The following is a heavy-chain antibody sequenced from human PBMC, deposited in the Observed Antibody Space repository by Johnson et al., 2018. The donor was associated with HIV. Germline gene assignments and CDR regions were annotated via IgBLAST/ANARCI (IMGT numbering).Heavy chain of an antibody. V-gene: IGHV3-30-3*01. CDR2: ISYDGSNK. CDR1: GFTFSSYA. Sequence: VESGGGAVQPGRSLRLSCAASGFTFSSYAMHWVRQTPGKGLEWVAVISYDGSNKYYADSVKGRFTISRDNSKNTLYLQMNSLRAEDTAVYYCAGSWGNAFDIWGQGTMVTVSS. J-gene: IGHJ3*02. CDR3: AGSWGNAFDI. D-gene: IGHD7-27*01.